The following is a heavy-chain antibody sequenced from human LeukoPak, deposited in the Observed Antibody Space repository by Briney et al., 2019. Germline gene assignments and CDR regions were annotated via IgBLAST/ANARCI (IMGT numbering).Heavy chain of an antibody. J-gene: IGHJ6*03. CDR3: ATSHYYDSSAHRSYYYYYYMDV. V-gene: IGHV1-24*01. Sequence: ASVKVSCKVFGYTLTELSMHWVRQAPGKGLEWMGGFDPEDGETIYAQKFQGRVTMTEDTSTDTAYMELSSLRSEDTAVYYCATSHYYDSSAHRSYYYYYYMDVWGKGTTVTVSS. D-gene: IGHD3-22*01. CDR1: GYTLTELS. CDR2: FDPEDGET.